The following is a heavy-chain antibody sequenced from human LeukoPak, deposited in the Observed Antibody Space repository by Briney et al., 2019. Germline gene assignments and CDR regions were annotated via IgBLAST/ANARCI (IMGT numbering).Heavy chain of an antibody. CDR3: AKGGSSLYYYYYYMDV. V-gene: IGHV3-23*01. CDR2: ISGSGGST. D-gene: IGHD2-2*02. CDR1: GFTFSSYA. J-gene: IGHJ6*03. Sequence: GGSLRLSCAASGFTFSSYAMSWVRQAPGKGLEWVSAISGSGGSTYYADSVKGRFTISRDNSKNTLYLQMNSLRAEDTAVYYCAKGGSSLYYYYYYMDVWGKGTTVTVSS.